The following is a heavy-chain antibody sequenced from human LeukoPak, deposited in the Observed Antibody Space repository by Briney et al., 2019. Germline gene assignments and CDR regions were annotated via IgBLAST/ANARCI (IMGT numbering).Heavy chain of an antibody. CDR2: IKRDGSET. D-gene: IGHD3-10*01. CDR1: GFTFNNYW. V-gene: IGHV3-7*01. Sequence: PGRSLRLSCAASGFTFNNYWMSWVRQAPGKGLEWVANIKRDGSETYYVDSVKGRFTISRDYSKNTLYLQMNSLRAEDTAVYYCAKTGGDSVLYYYYMDVWGKGTTVTVSS. J-gene: IGHJ6*03. CDR3: AKTGGDSVLYYYYMDV.